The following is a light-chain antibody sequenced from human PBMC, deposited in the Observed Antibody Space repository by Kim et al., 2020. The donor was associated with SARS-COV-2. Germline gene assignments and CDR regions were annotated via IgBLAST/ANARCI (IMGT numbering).Light chain of an antibody. CDR1: QSVKSD. Sequence: PGEGATHSCRASQSVKSDLAWYQQKPGQAPRLLIYGASTRATGIPARFSGSGSGTEFTLTISGLQSEDFAVYYCQQYNNWPPATFGQGTRLEIK. CDR3: QQYNNWPPAT. CDR2: GAS. J-gene: IGKJ5*01. V-gene: IGKV3-15*01.